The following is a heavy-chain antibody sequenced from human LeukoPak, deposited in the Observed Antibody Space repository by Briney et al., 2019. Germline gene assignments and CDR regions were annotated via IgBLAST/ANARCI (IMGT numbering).Heavy chain of an antibody. CDR1: GFTFSSYG. CDR2: IWYDGSNK. D-gene: IGHD6-13*01. J-gene: IGHJ4*02. V-gene: IGHV3-33*06. Sequence: SGGSLRLSCAASGFTFSSYGMHRVRQAPGKGLEWVAVIWYDGSNKYYADSVKGRFTISRDNSKNTLYLQMNSLRAEDTAVYYCAKDSRYESSNLDYWGQGTLVTVSS. CDR3: AKDSRYESSNLDY.